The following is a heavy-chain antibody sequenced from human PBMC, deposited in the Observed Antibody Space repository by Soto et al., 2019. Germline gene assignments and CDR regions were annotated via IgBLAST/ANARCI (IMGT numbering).Heavy chain of an antibody. J-gene: IGHJ6*03. V-gene: IGHV1-46*01. CDR3: ARCGPVAGTGDSYMDV. CDR1: GYTFTSYY. CDR2: INPSGGNT. D-gene: IGHD6-19*01. Sequence: GASVKVSCKASGYTFTSYYMHWVRQAPGQGLEWMGIINPSGGNTSYAQKLQGRVTMTTDTSTSTAYMELRSLRSDDTAVYYCARCGPVAGTGDSYMDVWGKGTTVTVSS.